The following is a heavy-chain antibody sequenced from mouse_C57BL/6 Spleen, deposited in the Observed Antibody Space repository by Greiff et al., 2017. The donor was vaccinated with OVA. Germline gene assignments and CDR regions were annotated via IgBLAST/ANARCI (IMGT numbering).Heavy chain of an antibody. D-gene: IGHD2-4*01. CDR3: ARSGGNYDYDVAWFAY. J-gene: IGHJ3*01. Sequence: QVQLQQPGAELVKPGASVKLSCKASGYTFTSYWMQWVKQRPGQGLEWIGEIDPSDSYTNYNQKFKGKATLTVDTSSSTAYMQLSSLTSEDSAVYYCARSGGNYDYDVAWFAYWGQGTLVTVS. V-gene: IGHV1-50*01. CDR1: GYTFTSYW. CDR2: IDPSDSYT.